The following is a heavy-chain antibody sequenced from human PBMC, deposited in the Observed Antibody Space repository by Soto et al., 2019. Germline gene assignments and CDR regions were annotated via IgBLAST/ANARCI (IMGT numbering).Heavy chain of an antibody. CDR2: INAGNGNT. Sequence: QVQLVQSGAEVKKPGASVKVSCKASGYTFTSYAMHWVRQAPGQRLEWMGWINAGNGNTKYSQKFQGRVTITRDTSAITAYMELSSLRSEDTAVYYCARDMGLAARAFDYWGQGTLVTVSS. J-gene: IGHJ4*02. CDR1: GYTFTSYA. V-gene: IGHV1-3*01. CDR3: ARDMGLAARAFDY. D-gene: IGHD6-6*01.